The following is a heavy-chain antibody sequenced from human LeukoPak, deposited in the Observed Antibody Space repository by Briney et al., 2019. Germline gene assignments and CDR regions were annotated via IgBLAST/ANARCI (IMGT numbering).Heavy chain of an antibody. J-gene: IGHJ4*02. CDR1: GFTFSSYA. Sequence: GGSLRLSYAASGFTFSSYAMSWVRQAPGKGLEWVSAISGSGGSTYYADSVKARFTISRDNSKNTLYLQMNSLRAEDTAVYYCAKDPGYSSGWYVFSDWGLGTLVTVSS. D-gene: IGHD6-19*01. CDR2: ISGSGGST. CDR3: AKDPGYSSGWYVFSD. V-gene: IGHV3-23*01.